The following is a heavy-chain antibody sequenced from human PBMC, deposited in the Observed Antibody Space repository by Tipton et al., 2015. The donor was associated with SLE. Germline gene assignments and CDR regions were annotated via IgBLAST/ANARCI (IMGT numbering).Heavy chain of an antibody. CDR2: IYASGST. Sequence: TLSLTCTVSGGSISSGNYYWSWIRQPAGKGLEWVGRIYASGSTNYNPSLKSRLTMSVDTSKNQFSLRLNSMTAADTAVYYCARDRERGYFFDYWGQGTLVTVAS. V-gene: IGHV4-61*02. CDR3: ARDRERGYFFDY. CDR1: GGSISSGNYY. D-gene: IGHD3-16*01. J-gene: IGHJ4*02.